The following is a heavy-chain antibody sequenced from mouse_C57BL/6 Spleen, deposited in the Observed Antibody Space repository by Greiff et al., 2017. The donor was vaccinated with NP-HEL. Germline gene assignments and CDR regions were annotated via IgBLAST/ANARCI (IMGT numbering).Heavy chain of an antibody. J-gene: IGHJ2*01. D-gene: IGHD1-1*01. CDR1: GFTFSDYY. Sequence: EVKLMESEGGLVQPGSSMKLSCTASGFTFSDYYMAWVRQVPEKGLEWVANINYDGSSTYYLDSLKSRFIISRDNAKNILYLQMSSLKSEDTATYYCAREIYYGSSWYFDYWGQGTTLTVSS. CDR2: INYDGSST. V-gene: IGHV5-16*01. CDR3: AREIYYGSSWYFDY.